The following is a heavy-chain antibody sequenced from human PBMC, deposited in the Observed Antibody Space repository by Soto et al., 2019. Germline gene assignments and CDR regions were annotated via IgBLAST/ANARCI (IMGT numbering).Heavy chain of an antibody. CDR1: GFTFSSYG. CDR2: IWYDGSNK. CDR3: ARVPSGYCSGGSCSYYYGMVV. D-gene: IGHD2-15*01. V-gene: IGHV3-33*01. J-gene: IGHJ6*02. Sequence: QVQLVESGGGVVQPGRSLRLSCAASGFTFSSYGMHWVRQAPGKGLEWVAVIWYDGSNKYYADSVKGRFTISRDNSKNTLYLQMNSLRAEDTAVYYCARVPSGYCSGGSCSYYYGMVVWGQGTTVTVSS.